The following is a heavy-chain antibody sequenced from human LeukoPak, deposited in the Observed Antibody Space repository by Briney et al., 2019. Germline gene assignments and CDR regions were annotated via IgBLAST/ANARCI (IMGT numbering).Heavy chain of an antibody. CDR2: MYTGGST. CDR3: ARVGGITLALAPSPFPDYNYYYMDV. J-gene: IGHJ6*03. CDR1: GFTVSSNY. Sequence: GGSLRLSCAASGFTVSSNYMSWVRQAPGKGLEWVSVMYTGGSTYYADSVKGRFTISRDNSKNTLYLQMNSLRAEDTAVYYCARVGGITLALAPSPFPDYNYYYMDVWGKGTTVTVSS. V-gene: IGHV3-66*01. D-gene: IGHD3-10*01.